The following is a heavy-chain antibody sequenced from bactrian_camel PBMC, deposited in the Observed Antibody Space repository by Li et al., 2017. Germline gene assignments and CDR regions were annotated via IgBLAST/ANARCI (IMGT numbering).Heavy chain of an antibody. Sequence: HVQLVESGGGSAETGGSLRVSCRASGFRFTDYAPGWYRQAPGNECELLSTIDLDSYTYVADSVKGRFTASRDNARNTLYLQMNSLKPEDTAMYYCAARSFAYCSGTSPVTFRYWGQGTQVTVS. CDR3: AARSFAYCSGTSPVTFRY. J-gene: IGHJ6*01. V-gene: IGHV3S55*01. CDR2: IDLDSYT. D-gene: IGHD2*01. CDR1: GFRFTDYA.